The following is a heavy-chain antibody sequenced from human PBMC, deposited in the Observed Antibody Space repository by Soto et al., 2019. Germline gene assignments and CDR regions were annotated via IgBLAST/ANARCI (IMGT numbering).Heavy chain of an antibody. V-gene: IGHV3-30*18. CDR3: AKDLLHKLWLSPRYYNGMDV. J-gene: IGHJ6*02. CDR2: ISYDGSNK. Sequence: QVQLVESGGGVVQPGRSLRLSCAASGFTFSSYGMHWVRQAPGKGLEWVAVISYDGSNKYYADSVKGRFTISRDNSKNTLYLQMNSLRAEDTAVYYCAKDLLHKLWLSPRYYNGMDVWGQGTTVTVSS. CDR1: GFTFSSYG. D-gene: IGHD3-22*01.